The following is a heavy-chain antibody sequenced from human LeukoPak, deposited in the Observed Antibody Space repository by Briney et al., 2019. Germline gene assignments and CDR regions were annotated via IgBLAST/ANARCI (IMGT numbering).Heavy chain of an antibody. CDR1: GGSFSGYY. J-gene: IGHJ4*02. CDR3: ARGPAYGDYSFDY. V-gene: IGHV4-34*01. Sequence: KPSETLSLTCAVYGGSFSGYYWSWIRQPPGKGLEWIGEINHSGSTNYNPSLKSRVTISVDTSKNQFSLKLSSVTAADTAVYCCARGPAYGDYSFDYWGQGTLVTVSS. D-gene: IGHD4-17*01. CDR2: INHSGST.